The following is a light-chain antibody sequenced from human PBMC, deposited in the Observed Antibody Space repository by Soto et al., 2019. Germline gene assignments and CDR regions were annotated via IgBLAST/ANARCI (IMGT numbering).Light chain of an antibody. CDR2: KAS. CDR3: QQYNIYPWT. CDR1: QTISSW. J-gene: IGKJ1*01. V-gene: IGKV1-5*03. Sequence: DIQMTQSPSTLSAFVGDRVTITCRASQTISSWLAWYQQKPGKAPKLLLYKASDLQSGVPSRFSGSGSGTDFSLTINNLQPDDFATYYCQQYNIYPWTFGQGTKVDIK.